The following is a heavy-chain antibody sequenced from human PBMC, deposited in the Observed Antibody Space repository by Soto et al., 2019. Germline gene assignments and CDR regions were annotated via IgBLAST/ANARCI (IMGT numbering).Heavy chain of an antibody. V-gene: IGHV4-4*02. Sequence: SETLSLTCAVSGDSINNSHWWSWVRQTPGKGLEWIGETYHSGTTNYNPSLKTRVTISIDKSKNQFSLKMNSVAAADTAVYYCAREVNSSPARGPNWFDPWGQGTLVTVSS. J-gene: IGHJ5*02. CDR2: TYHSGTT. D-gene: IGHD6-13*01. CDR1: GDSINNSHW. CDR3: AREVNSSPARGPNWFDP.